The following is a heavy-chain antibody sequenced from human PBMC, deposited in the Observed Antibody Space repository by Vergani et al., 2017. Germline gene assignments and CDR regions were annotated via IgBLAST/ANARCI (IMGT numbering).Heavy chain of an antibody. CDR2: IWYDGSNK. V-gene: IGHV3-33*08. CDR3: ARQKATIFGVVTPYYFDY. J-gene: IGHJ4*02. D-gene: IGHD3-3*01. CDR1: GFTFSSYG. Sequence: QVQLVESGGGVVQPGRSLRLSCAASGFTFSSYGMHWVRQAPGKGLEWVAVIWYDGSNKYYADSVKGRFTISRDNSKNTLYLQMNSLRAEDTAVYYCARQKATIFGVVTPYYFDYWGQGTRVTVSS.